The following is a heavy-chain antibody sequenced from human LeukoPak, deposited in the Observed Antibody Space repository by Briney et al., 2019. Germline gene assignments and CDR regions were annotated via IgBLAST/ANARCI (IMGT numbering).Heavy chain of an antibody. Sequence: GSLRLSCAASGFTLSGDWMHWVRQAPGKGLVWVSRINTDGTTTTYADSVKGRFTISRDNAKNTLYLQMSSLRGDDTAVYYCARDSYYDSGSYNWFDPWGQGTLVTVSS. D-gene: IGHD3-10*01. CDR1: GFTLSGDW. CDR3: ARDSYYDSGSYNWFDP. CDR2: INTDGTTT. V-gene: IGHV3-74*01. J-gene: IGHJ5*02.